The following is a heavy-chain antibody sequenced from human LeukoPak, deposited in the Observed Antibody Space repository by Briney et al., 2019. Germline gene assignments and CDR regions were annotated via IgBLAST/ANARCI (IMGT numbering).Heavy chain of an antibody. CDR3: AKRGVVIRVILVGFHKEAYYFDS. D-gene: IGHD3-22*01. Sequence: PGGSLRLSCAVSGITLSNYGMSWVRQAPGKGLEWVAGISDSGGRKNYADSVKGRFTISKDRPKNTLYLQMNSLRAEDKAVYFCAKRGVVIRVILVGFHKEAYYFDSWGQGALVTVSS. CDR2: ISDSGGRK. V-gene: IGHV3-23*01. CDR1: GITLSNYG. J-gene: IGHJ4*02.